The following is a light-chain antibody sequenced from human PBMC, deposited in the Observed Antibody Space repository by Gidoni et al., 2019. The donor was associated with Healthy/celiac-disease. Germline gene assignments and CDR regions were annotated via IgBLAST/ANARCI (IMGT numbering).Light chain of an antibody. J-gene: IGKJ4*01. V-gene: IGKV1-27*01. CDR3: QKYNSAPRGLT. CDR2: AAS. CDR1: QGISNY. Sequence: DIQMTQSPSSLSASVGDRVTITCRARQGISNYLAWYQQKPGKVPKLLIYAASTLQSGVPSRFSGSGSGTDFTLTISSLQHEDVATYYCQKYNSAPRGLTFGGGTKVEIK.